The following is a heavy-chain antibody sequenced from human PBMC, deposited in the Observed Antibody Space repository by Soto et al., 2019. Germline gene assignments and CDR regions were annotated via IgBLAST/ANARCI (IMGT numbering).Heavy chain of an antibody. CDR3: ARAGGVRGVFDAFDI. Sequence: SETLSLTCAVYGGSFSGYYWSWIRQPPGKGLEWIGEINHSGSTNYNPSLKSRVTISVDTSKNQFSLKLSSVTAADTAVYYCARAGGVRGVFDAFDIWGQGTMVTVSS. CDR1: GGSFSGYY. J-gene: IGHJ3*02. CDR2: INHSGST. D-gene: IGHD3-10*01. V-gene: IGHV4-34*01.